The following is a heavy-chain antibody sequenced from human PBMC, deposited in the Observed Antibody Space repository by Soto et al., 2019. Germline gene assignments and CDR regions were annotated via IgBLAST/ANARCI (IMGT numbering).Heavy chain of an antibody. CDR1: GGIFKYFD. Sequence: GASVKVSCKTSGGIFKYFDIGWVRQSPGQGLEWMGEIIPLFNATNYAQKFRGRVTVTADESTRTAYMELTRLTYDDTAVYFCAINAERNAQKFDFWGQGTLVTVSS. J-gene: IGHJ4*02. V-gene: IGHV1-69*13. D-gene: IGHD2-2*01. CDR2: IIPLFNAT. CDR3: AINAERNAQKFDF.